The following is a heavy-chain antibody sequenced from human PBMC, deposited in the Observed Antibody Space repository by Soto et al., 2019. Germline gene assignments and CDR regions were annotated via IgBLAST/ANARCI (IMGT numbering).Heavy chain of an antibody. D-gene: IGHD6-13*01. CDR3: ARDQLSYSSSWGTFDY. V-gene: IGHV3-33*01. J-gene: IGHJ4*02. CDR1: GFTFSSYG. Sequence: QVQLVESGGGVVQPGRSLRLSCAASGFTFSSYGMHWVRQAPGKGLERVAVLWYDGSNKYYPDSVKARFTISRDNSKNTLYLQMNSRRAEATAVYYCARDQLSYSSSWGTFDYWGQGTLVTVSS. CDR2: LWYDGSNK.